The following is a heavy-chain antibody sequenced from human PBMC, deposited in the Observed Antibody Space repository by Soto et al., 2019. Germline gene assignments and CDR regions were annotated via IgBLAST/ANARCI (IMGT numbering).Heavy chain of an antibody. CDR1: GYSFAGYW. Sequence: GESLKISCNGSGYSFAGYWVTWVRQKPGKGLEWMGRIDPSDSQTYYSPSFRGHVTISVTKSITTVFLQWSSLRASDTAMYYCARQIYDSDTGPNFQYYFDSWGQGTPVTVSS. CDR2: IDPSDSQT. D-gene: IGHD3-22*01. CDR3: ARQIYDSDTGPNFQYYFDS. V-gene: IGHV5-10-1*01. J-gene: IGHJ4*02.